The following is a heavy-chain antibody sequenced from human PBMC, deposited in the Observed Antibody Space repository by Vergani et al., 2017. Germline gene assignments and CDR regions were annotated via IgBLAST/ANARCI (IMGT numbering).Heavy chain of an antibody. Sequence: QVQLVQSGAEVKKPGSSVKVSCKASGGTFSSYAISWVRQAPGQGLEWMGWMNPNSGNTGYAQKFQGRVTMTRNTSISTAYMELSSLRSEDTAVYYCARTITIFGVVTYNWFDPWGQGTLVTVSS. CDR2: MNPNSGNT. J-gene: IGHJ5*02. V-gene: IGHV1-8*02. D-gene: IGHD3-3*01. CDR1: GGTFSSYA. CDR3: ARTITIFGVVTYNWFDP.